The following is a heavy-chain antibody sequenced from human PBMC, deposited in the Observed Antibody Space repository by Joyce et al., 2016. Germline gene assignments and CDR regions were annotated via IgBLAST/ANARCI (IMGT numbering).Heavy chain of an antibody. CDR2: TYYRSKWYN. CDR1: GDSVSSNSAA. V-gene: IGHV6-1*01. Sequence: QVQLQQSGPGLVKPSQTLSLTCAISGDSVSSNSAAWNWIRQSPSRGLEWLGRTYYRSKWYNDYAVSVKSRMTINPDTPKNQFSLQLNSVTPEDAAVYYCARAGYYHTSGYYYPNFDYWGPGTLVTVSS. D-gene: IGHD3-22*01. J-gene: IGHJ4*02. CDR3: ARAGYYHTSGYYYPNFDY.